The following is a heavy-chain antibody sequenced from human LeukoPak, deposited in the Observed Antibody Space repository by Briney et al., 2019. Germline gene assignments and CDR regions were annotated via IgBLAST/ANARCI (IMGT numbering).Heavy chain of an antibody. CDR2: IYYSGST. D-gene: IGHD3-22*01. Sequence: PSETLSLTCTVSGGSISSSSYYWSWIRQPPGKGLEWIGSIYYSGSTYYNPSLKSRVTISVDTSKNQFSLKLSSVTAADTAVYYCARPKYYYDSSGYTEGAFDIWGQGTMVTVSS. J-gene: IGHJ3*02. CDR3: ARPKYYYDSSGYTEGAFDI. CDR1: GGSISSSSYY. V-gene: IGHV4-39*01.